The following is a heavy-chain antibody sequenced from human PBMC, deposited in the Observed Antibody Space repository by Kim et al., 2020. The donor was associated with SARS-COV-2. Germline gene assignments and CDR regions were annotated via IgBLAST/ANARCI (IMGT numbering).Heavy chain of an antibody. J-gene: IGHJ4*02. D-gene: IGHD6-19*01. Sequence: GGSLRLSCAASGLAFSGYWMHWVRQAPGQGLVWVSRISSDGSTTTYADSVKGRFTISRDNTKNTLYLQMNSLRAEDTAVYYCARALGYSNGVDYWSQGTLVTVSS. CDR3: ARALGYSNGVDY. V-gene: IGHV3-74*01. CDR1: GLAFSGYW. CDR2: ISSDGSTT.